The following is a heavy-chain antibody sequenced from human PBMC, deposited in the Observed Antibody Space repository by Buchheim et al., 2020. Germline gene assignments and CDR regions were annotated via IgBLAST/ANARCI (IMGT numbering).Heavy chain of an antibody. V-gene: IGHV4-34*01. CDR2: INHSGST. D-gene: IGHD6-13*01. J-gene: IGHJ5*02. Sequence: QVQLQQWGAGLLKPSETLSLTCAVYGGSFSGYYWSWIRQPPGKGLEWIGEINHSGSTNYNPSLKSRVTISVDTSKNQFSPKLSSVTAADTAVYYCARGYSSSWTGVGNWFDPWGQGTL. CDR3: ARGYSSSWTGVGNWFDP. CDR1: GGSFSGYY.